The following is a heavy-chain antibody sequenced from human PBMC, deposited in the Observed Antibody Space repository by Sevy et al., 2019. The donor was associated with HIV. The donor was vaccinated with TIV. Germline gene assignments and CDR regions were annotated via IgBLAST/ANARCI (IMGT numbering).Heavy chain of an antibody. CDR3: AGAPTVISFYF. J-gene: IGHJ4*02. D-gene: IGHD4-17*01. Sequence: GGSLRLSCAGSGFSLSDYYMSWIRQAPGKGLEWISYISSSGTTRYYADSVRGRFTISKDTAKKSLYLQMNSLRAEDTAIYYCAGAPTVISFYFWGQGVLVTVSS. CDR2: ISSSGTTR. CDR1: GFSLSDYY. V-gene: IGHV3-11*01.